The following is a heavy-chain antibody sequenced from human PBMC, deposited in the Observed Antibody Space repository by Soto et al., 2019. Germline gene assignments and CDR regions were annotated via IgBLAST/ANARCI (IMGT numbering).Heavy chain of an antibody. J-gene: IGHJ6*02. CDR1: GGAISSYY. D-gene: IGHD3-16*01. V-gene: IGHV4-59*01. CDR2: IYYSGIT. CDR3: AIAFRGSRYYYYGMDV. Sequence: QVQLQESGPGLVKPSETLSLTCTVSGGAISSYYWSWIRQPPGKGLEWIGYIYYSGITNYYPSLKSRVTISVDPSNNQLSLKLSAVTAADRAVDYCAIAFRGSRYYYYGMDVWGQGTTVTVSS.